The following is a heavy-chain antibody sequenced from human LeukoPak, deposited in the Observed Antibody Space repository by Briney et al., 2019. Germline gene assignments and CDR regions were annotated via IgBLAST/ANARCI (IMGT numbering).Heavy chain of an antibody. Sequence: ASVKVFCKASGYTFTGYYMHWVRQAPGQGLEWMGWINPNSGGTNYAQKFQGRVTMTRDTSISTAYMELSRLRSDDTAVYYCARTRKMIQLWEPTPADSGYWGQGTLVTVSS. D-gene: IGHD5-18*01. V-gene: IGHV1-2*02. CDR2: INPNSGGT. J-gene: IGHJ4*02. CDR3: ARTRKMIQLWEPTPADSGY. CDR1: GYTFTGYY.